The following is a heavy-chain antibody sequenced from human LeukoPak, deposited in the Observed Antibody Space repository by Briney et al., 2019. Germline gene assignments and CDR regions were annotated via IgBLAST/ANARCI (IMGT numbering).Heavy chain of an antibody. J-gene: IGHJ4*02. CDR3: AKYIFGGVAYYFDY. CDR2: ISGSGSST. CDR1: GFTFSSYA. D-gene: IGHD3-16*01. Sequence: GGPLRLSCAASGFTFSSYAMSWVRRAPGKGLDWVAAISGSGSSTYYGDSVKGRFTISRDNSENTLYLQMNSLRAEDTAVYYCAKYIFGGVAYYFDYWGQGTLATVSS. V-gene: IGHV3-23*01.